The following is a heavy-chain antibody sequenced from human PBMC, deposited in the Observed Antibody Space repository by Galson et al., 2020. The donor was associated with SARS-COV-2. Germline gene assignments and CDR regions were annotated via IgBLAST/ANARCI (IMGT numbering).Heavy chain of an antibody. Sequence: ASVKVSCKASGYTFTGYYIHWVRQAPGQGLEWMGWINPNSGGTNYAQKFQGRVTMTRDTSISTAYMELSRLRSDDTAVYYCAREQHVAYYYDSSRGFDIWGQGTMVTVSS. CDR3: AREQHVAYYYDSSRGFDI. J-gene: IGHJ3*02. V-gene: IGHV1-2*02. CDR1: GYTFTGYY. D-gene: IGHD3-22*01. CDR2: INPNSGGT.